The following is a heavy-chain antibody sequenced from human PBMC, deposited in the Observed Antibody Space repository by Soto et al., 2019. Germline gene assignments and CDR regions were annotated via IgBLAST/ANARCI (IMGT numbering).Heavy chain of an antibody. J-gene: IGHJ4*02. CDR1: GFIFDDYG. D-gene: IGHD1-26*01. CDR2: INWNGGSI. CDR3: ARGGGARRGFTL. V-gene: IGHV3-20*04. Sequence: EVELVESGGGVVRPGGSLRLSCAASGFIFDDYGMSWVRQPPGKGLEWVSGINWNGGSIGYGDSVKGRFTISRDNAKDALDPQKNRPGAEGGGLYFCARGGGARRGFTLWGQGTLVTVSS.